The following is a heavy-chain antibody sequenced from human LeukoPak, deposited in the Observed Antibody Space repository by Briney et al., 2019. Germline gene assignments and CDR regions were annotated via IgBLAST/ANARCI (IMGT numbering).Heavy chain of an antibody. D-gene: IGHD5-12*01. Sequence: GASVKVSCKASGGTFSSYAISWVRQAPGQGLEWMGRIIPILGIANYAQKFQGRVTITADKSTSTAYMELSSLRSEDTAVYYCATDTPLDIVATIGRPWGQGTLVTVSS. CDR2: IIPILGIA. V-gene: IGHV1-69*04. CDR1: GGTFSSYA. CDR3: ATDTPLDIVATIGRP. J-gene: IGHJ5*02.